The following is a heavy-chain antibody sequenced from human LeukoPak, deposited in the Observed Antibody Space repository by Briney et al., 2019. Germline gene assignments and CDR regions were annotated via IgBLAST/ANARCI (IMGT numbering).Heavy chain of an antibody. J-gene: IGHJ4*02. D-gene: IGHD3-3*01. Sequence: GGSLRLSCAASRFTFSSYSMNWVRQAPGRGLEWVSSITSSSTYIYYADSVKGRFTISRDNAKNSLYLQMNSLTAEDTAVYYCARGVLWSGYFYFDYWGQGTLVTVSS. CDR2: ITSSSTYI. CDR3: ARGVLWSGYFYFDY. CDR1: RFTFSSYS. V-gene: IGHV3-21*04.